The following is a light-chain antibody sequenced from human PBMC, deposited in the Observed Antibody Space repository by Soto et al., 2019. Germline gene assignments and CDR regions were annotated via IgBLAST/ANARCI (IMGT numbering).Light chain of an antibody. V-gene: IGLV2-14*03. CDR1: SSDVGAYNF. J-gene: IGLJ2*01. Sequence: QSVLTQPASVSGSPGQSIAISCSGTSSDVGAYNFVSWYQQHPGKAPKLMIYDVTNRPSGVFNRFSGSKSGNTASLIISGLQAEDEADYYCSSYTPSNTVIFGGGTKLTVL. CDR3: SSYTPSNTVI. CDR2: DVT.